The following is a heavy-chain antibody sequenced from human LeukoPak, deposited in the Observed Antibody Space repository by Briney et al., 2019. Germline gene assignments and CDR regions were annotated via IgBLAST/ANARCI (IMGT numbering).Heavy chain of an antibody. J-gene: IGHJ3*02. CDR1: GFRFDDYA. CDR2: ISWNSGTI. Sequence: HAGGSLRLSCAASGFRFDDYAMHWVRQAPGKGLEWVSGISWNSGTIGYADSVEGRFTISRDNAKNSLYLQMNSLRAEDTALYYCAKVAGSSAHNAFDIWGQGTMVTVSS. CDR3: AKVAGSSAHNAFDI. D-gene: IGHD6-25*01. V-gene: IGHV3-9*01.